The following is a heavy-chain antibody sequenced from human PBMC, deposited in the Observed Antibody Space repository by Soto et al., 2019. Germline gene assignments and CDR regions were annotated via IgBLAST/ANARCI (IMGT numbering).Heavy chain of an antibody. Sequence: GASVKVSCKASGGTFSSYTISWVRQAPGQGLEWMGRIIPILGIANYAQKFQGRVTITADKSTSTAYMELSSLRSEDTAVYYCARAPIPHSSGCPRTSGLLDYWGQGTLVTGSS. J-gene: IGHJ4*02. CDR3: ARAPIPHSSGCPRTSGLLDY. CDR1: GGTFSSYT. V-gene: IGHV1-69*02. CDR2: IIPILGIA. D-gene: IGHD6-19*01.